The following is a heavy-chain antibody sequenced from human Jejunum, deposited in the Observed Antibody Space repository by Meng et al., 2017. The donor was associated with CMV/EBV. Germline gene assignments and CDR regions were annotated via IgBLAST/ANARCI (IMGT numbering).Heavy chain of an antibody. V-gene: IGHV3-43D*03. CDR2: ISWDGGST. CDR1: TFDDYA. D-gene: IGHD1-1*01. J-gene: IGHJ6*02. Sequence: TFDDYAMNWVRPAPGKGLEWVSLISWDGGSTYYADSVKGRFTISRDNSKNSLYLQMNSLRAEDTALYYCAKDIGNWKRDYYGMDVWGQGTTVTVSS. CDR3: AKDIGNWKRDYYGMDV.